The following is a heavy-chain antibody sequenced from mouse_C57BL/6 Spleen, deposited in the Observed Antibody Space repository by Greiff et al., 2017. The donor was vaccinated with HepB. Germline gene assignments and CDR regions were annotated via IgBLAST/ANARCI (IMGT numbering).Heavy chain of an antibody. D-gene: IGHD2-5*01. J-gene: IGHJ3*01. CDR1: GYTFTSYW. V-gene: IGHV1-7*01. Sequence: QVQLKESGAELANPGASVKLSCKASGYTFTSYWMHWVKQRPGQGLEWIGYINPRSGYTKYTQKFKDKATLTADKSSSTAYMQLSSLTYEDSAVYYCARYYSNYDWFAYWGQGTLVTVSA. CDR2: INPRSGYT. CDR3: ARYYSNYDWFAY.